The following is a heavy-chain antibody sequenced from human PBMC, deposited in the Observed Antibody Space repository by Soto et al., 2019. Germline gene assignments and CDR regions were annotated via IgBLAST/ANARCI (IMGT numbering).Heavy chain of an antibody. J-gene: IGHJ6*01. CDR2: IVVGSGNT. D-gene: IGHD2-15*01. Sequence: SVKVSCKASGFTFTSSAVQWVRQARGQRLEWIGWIVVGSGNTNYAQKFQERVTITRDMSKSTAYMELSSLRSEDTAGYYCAEVVESCYYGIDVWGQGTTVTVSS. CDR1: GFTFTSSA. CDR3: AEVVESCYYGIDV. V-gene: IGHV1-58*01.